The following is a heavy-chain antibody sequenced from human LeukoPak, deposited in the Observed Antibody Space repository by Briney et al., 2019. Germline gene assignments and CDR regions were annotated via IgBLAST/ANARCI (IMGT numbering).Heavy chain of an antibody. CDR1: GYTFTGYY. D-gene: IGHD3-22*01. Sequence: ASVKVSCKASGYTFTGYYMHWVRQAPGQGLEWMGWINPNSGGTNYAQKFQGRVTMTRDTSISTAYMELSRLRSDDTAVYYCARGRGYYYDSSGYYFDYWGQETLVTVSS. CDR3: ARGRGYYYDSSGYYFDY. V-gene: IGHV1-2*02. CDR2: INPNSGGT. J-gene: IGHJ4*02.